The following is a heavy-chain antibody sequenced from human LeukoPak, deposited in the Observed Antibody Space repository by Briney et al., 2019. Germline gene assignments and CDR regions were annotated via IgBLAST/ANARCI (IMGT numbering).Heavy chain of an antibody. V-gene: IGHV3-30-3*01. CDR1: GFTFSSYA. CDR2: ISYDGSNK. CDR3: ARVVGHVDY. Sequence: GGSLRLSCAASGFTFSSYAMHWVRQAPGKGLEWVAVISYDGSNKYYADSVKGRFTISRDNSKNTLYLQMNSLRAEDTVVYYCARVVGHVDYWGQGTLVTVSS. J-gene: IGHJ4*02.